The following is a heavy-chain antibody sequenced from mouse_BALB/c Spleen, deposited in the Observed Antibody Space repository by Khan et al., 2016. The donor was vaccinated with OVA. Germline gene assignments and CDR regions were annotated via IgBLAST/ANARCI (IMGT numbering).Heavy chain of an antibody. CDR2: INPSSGYT. Sequence: QIQLVQSGAELARPGASVKMSCKASGYTFTSYTIHWIKQRPGQGLEWIGYINPSSGYTNYNQKFKDKATLTADKSSTTAYMQLSSQTSDDSAVYSWARDGAYDRNDGWFAYWGQGTLVTVSA. D-gene: IGHD2-14*01. CDR1: GYTFTSYT. CDR3: ARDGAYDRNDGWFAY. J-gene: IGHJ3*01. V-gene: IGHV1-4*01.